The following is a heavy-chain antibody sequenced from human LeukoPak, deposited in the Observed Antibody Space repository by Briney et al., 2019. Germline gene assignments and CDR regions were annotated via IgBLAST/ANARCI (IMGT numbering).Heavy chain of an antibody. CDR1: GFIFSNYW. J-gene: IGHJ4*02. CDR2: IRGDGYEK. CDR3: ARNGDYYRLDY. D-gene: IGHD3-22*01. Sequence: GGSLRLSCEVSGFIFSNYWMTWVRQAPGKGLEWVANIRGDGYEKQFADSVKGRFTISRDNAKNSLYLQMNNLRVEDTAAFYCARNGDYYRLDYWGQGTLVTVSS. V-gene: IGHV3-7*01.